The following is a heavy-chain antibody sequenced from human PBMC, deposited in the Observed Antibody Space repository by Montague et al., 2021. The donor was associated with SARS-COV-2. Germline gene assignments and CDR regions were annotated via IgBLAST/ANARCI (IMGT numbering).Heavy chain of an antibody. CDR2: XDWDGDK. CDR1: GFSLSTSGIC. CDR3: ARGPSDTYYYNGMDV. V-gene: IGHV2-70*11. Sequence: PALAKPTQTLTLTCTFSGFSLSTSGICMTWIRQPPGKALEWLARXDWDGDKYYNTSLKSRLTISKDTSKNLVVLTMTNMDPVDTATYYCARGPSDTYYYNGMDVWGRGTTVTVSS. J-gene: IGHJ6*02.